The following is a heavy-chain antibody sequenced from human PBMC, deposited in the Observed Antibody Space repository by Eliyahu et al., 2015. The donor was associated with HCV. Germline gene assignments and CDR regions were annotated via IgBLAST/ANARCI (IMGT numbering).Heavy chain of an antibody. CDR3: ARVGAYGAGNFDY. CDR2: IYYPGST. V-gene: IGHV4-59*01. J-gene: IGHJ4*02. Sequence: QVQLQESGPGLVKPSETLSLTCTVSGGSISSFYWSWIRQPPGKGLEWIGHIYYPGSTNYNPSLKSRVTISVDTSKNQFSLKLSSVTAADTAVYYCARVGAYGAGNFDYWGQGTLVTVSS. D-gene: IGHD3-10*01. CDR1: GGSISSFY.